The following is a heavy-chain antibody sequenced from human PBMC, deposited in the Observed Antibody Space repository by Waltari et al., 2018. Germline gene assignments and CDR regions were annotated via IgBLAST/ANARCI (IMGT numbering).Heavy chain of an antibody. Sequence: QVQLQESGPGLVKPSQTLSLTCTVSGGSISSGSYYWSWIRQPAGKGLEWIGYSYTSGSTNYNPSLKSRVTISVDTSKNQFSLKLSSVTAADTAVYYCARDNLRAFDIWGQGTMVTVSS. J-gene: IGHJ3*02. CDR2: SYTSGST. V-gene: IGHV4-61*09. CDR3: ARDNLRAFDI. CDR1: GGSISSGSYY.